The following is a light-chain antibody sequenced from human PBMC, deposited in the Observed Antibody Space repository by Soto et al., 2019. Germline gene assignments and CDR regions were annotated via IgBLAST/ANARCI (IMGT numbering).Light chain of an antibody. Sequence: EIVLTQSPGTLSLSPGERATLSCRASQSVSSSYLAWYQQKPGQAPRLLIYGASSRATGIPDRFSGSGSGTDFTLTISRLEPEAFAVYSCQQYGSSLYTFGQGTKVEIK. V-gene: IGKV3-20*01. J-gene: IGKJ2*01. CDR1: QSVSSSY. CDR3: QQYGSSLYT. CDR2: GAS.